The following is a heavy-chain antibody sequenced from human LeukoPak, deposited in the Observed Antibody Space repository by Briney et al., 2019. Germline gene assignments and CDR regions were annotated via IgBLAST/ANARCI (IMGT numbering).Heavy chain of an antibody. CDR3: ARMTIAYIMDV. J-gene: IGHJ6*02. D-gene: IGHD4/OR15-4a*01. CDR2: IYSSGSS. Sequence: SETLSLTCTVSGGSISSYYWTGIRQPPGKGLEWIGYIYSSGSSNYNPSLKSRVTISLDRSKNQFSLKLSSVTAADTAVYYCARMTIAYIMDVWGQGTTVTVSS. V-gene: IGHV4-59*08. CDR1: GGSISSYY.